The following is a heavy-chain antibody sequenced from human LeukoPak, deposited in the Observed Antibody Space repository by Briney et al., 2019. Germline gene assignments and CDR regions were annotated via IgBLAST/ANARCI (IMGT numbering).Heavy chain of an antibody. V-gene: IGHV3-66*01. CDR3: ARERVFNWNYWFDY. J-gene: IGHJ4*02. CDR1: GFTFGDNW. CDR2: IYSGGST. Sequence: GGSLRLSCAASGFTFGDNWMHWVRQAPGKGLEWVSVIYSGGSTYYADSVKGRFTISRDNSKNTVYLQMNSLRAEDTAVYYCARERVFNWNYWFDYWGQGTLVTVSS. D-gene: IGHD1-7*01.